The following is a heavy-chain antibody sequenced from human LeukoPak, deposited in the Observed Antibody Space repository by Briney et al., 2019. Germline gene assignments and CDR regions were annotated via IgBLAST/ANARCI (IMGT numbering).Heavy chain of an antibody. CDR3: ARAHYVGRDGYNPPLDY. J-gene: IGHJ4*02. CDR1: GYTFTDYY. CDR2: INPSGGST. Sequence: ASVKVSCKTSGYTFTDYYLHWVRQAPGQGLEWMGIINPSGGSTSYAQKFQGRVTMTRDTSTSTVYMELSSLRSEDTAVYYCARAHYVGRDGYNPPLDYWGQGTLVTVSS. V-gene: IGHV1-46*01. D-gene: IGHD5-24*01.